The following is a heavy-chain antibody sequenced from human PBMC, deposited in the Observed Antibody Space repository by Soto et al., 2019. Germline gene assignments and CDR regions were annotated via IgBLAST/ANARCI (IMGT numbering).Heavy chain of an antibody. CDR1: ADTFTSYY. CDR2: INPSRGTT. CDR3: TRSIITTTGTDAFDL. J-gene: IGHJ3*01. Sequence: ASVKVSCKASADTFTSYYVHWVRQAPGQGPEWMGMINPSRGTTDYAQKFQGRVTMTRDTSTTTVYMELSSLRSEDTAIYYCTRSIITTTGTDAFDLWGQGTLVTVSS. D-gene: IGHD1-1*01. V-gene: IGHV1-46*03.